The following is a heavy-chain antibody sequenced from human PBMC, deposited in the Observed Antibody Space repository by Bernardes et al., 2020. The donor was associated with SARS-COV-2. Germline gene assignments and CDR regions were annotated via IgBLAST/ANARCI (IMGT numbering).Heavy chain of an antibody. Sequence: SVKVSCKASGGTFSSYAISWVRQAPGQGLEWMGRIIPIFGTANYAQKFQGRVTITADESTSTAYMELSSLRSEDTALYYCAKIASSSPDYWGQGTLVTVSS. D-gene: IGHD2-2*01. CDR1: GGTFSSYA. V-gene: IGHV1-69*13. J-gene: IGHJ4*02. CDR3: AKIASSSPDY. CDR2: IIPIFGTA.